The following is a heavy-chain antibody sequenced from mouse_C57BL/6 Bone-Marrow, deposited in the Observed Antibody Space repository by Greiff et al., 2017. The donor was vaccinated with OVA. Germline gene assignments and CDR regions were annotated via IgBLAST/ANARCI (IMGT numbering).Heavy chain of an antibody. V-gene: IGHV2-2*01. CDR2: IWSGGST. Sequence: VQLQQSGPGLVQPSQSLSITCTVSGFSLTSYGVHWVRQSPGKGLEWLGVIWSGGSTDYYAAFISRLSTSKDNSKSQVFFKMNSLQADDTAIYYCARIIYYGYDEFADWGQGTLVTVSA. CDR1: GFSLTSYG. J-gene: IGHJ3*01. D-gene: IGHD2-2*01. CDR3: ARIIYYGYDEFAD.